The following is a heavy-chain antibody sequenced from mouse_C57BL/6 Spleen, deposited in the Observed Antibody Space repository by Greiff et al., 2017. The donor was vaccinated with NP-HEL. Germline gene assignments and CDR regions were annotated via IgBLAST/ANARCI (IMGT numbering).Heavy chain of an antibody. CDR1: GYTFTSYW. CDR2: IYPGNSDT. V-gene: IGHV1-5*01. D-gene: IGHD1-1*01. J-gene: IGHJ4*01. CDR3: TPITTVVADYYAMDY. Sequence: VQLQQSGTVLARPGASVKMSCKTSGYTFTSYWMHWVKQRPGQGLEWIGAIYPGNSDTSYNQKFKGKAKLTAVTSASTAYMELSSLTNEDSAVYYGTPITTVVADYYAMDYWGQGTSVTVSS.